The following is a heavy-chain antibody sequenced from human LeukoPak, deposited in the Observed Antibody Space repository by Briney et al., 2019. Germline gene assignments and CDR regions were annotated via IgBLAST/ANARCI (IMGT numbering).Heavy chain of an antibody. CDR1: GGSISSSSYY. J-gene: IGHJ6*02. CDR3: ARVHYDILTAGAYGMDV. V-gene: IGHV4-39*07. CDR2: IYYSGST. D-gene: IGHD3-9*01. Sequence: PSETLSLTCTVSGGSISSSSYYWGWIRQPPGKGLEWIGSIYYSGSTYYNPSLKSRVTISVDTSKNQFSLKLSSVTAADTAVYYCARVHYDILTAGAYGMDVWGQGTTVTVSS.